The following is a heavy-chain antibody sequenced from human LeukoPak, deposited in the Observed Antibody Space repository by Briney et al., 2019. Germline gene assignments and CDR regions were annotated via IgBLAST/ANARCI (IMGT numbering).Heavy chain of an antibody. CDR1: GFTFSSYG. Sequence: GGSLRLSCAASGFTFSSYGMHWVRQAPGKGLEWVAVISYDGSNKYYADSVKGRFTISRDNSKNTLYLQMNSLRAEDTAVYYCAKGVGLYYDTAICLDYWGQGTLVTVSS. V-gene: IGHV3-30*18. J-gene: IGHJ4*02. D-gene: IGHD3-22*01. CDR2: ISYDGSNK. CDR3: AKGVGLYYDTAICLDY.